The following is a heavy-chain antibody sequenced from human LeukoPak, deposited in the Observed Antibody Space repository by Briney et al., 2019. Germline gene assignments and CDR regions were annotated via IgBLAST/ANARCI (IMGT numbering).Heavy chain of an antibody. Sequence: PSETLSLTCAVYGGSFSGYYWGWIRQPPGKGLEWIGKINHSGSTNYNPSLKSRVTISVDTSKNQFSLKLSSVTAADTAVYYCARMSALTPYYYYYYYMDVWGKGTTVTVSS. CDR3: ARMSALTPYYYYYYYMDV. D-gene: IGHD6-6*01. V-gene: IGHV4-34*01. J-gene: IGHJ6*03. CDR1: GGSFSGYY. CDR2: INHSGST.